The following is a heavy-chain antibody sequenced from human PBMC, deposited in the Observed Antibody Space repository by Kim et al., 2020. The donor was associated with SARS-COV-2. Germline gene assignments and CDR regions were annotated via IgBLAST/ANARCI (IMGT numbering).Heavy chain of an antibody. J-gene: IGHJ4*02. D-gene: IGHD1-26*01. Sequence: PSLKSRGTISVDTSKNQFYLKLSSVTAADTAVYYCARHKRENGYSGSPDYWGQGTLVTVSS. CDR3: ARHKRENGYSGSPDY. V-gene: IGHV4-59*08.